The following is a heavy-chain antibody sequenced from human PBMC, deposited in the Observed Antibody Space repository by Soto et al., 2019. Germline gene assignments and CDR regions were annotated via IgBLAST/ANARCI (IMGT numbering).Heavy chain of an antibody. D-gene: IGHD3-22*01. Sequence: SETLSLTCTVSGGSISSGGYYWTWIRQHPGKGLEWIGYNYYSGITSYNPSLQSRVTISLDTSKNQFSLNLRSVTAADTAVYYCARLGGYYQAFNIWGPGDLVTLSS. CDR2: NYYSGIT. CDR3: ARLGGYYQAFNI. CDR1: GGSISSGGYY. J-gene: IGHJ4*01. V-gene: IGHV4-31*03.